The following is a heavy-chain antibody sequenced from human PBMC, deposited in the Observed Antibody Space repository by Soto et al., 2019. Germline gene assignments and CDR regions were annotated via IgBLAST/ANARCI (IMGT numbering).Heavy chain of an antibody. D-gene: IGHD5-18*01. CDR1: GGSISSYY. J-gene: IGHJ3*02. Sequence: PSETLSLTCTVSGGSISSYYWSWIRQPPGKGLEWIGYIYYSGSTNYNPSLKSRVTISVDTSKNQFSLKLSSVTAADTAVYYCARLRGYSYGTKNDAFDIWGQETRVTVSS. CDR3: ARLRGYSYGTKNDAFDI. CDR2: IYYSGST. V-gene: IGHV4-59*01.